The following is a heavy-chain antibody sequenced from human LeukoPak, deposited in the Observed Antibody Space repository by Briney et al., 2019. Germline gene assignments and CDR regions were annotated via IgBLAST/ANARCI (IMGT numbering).Heavy chain of an antibody. CDR1: GGSFSGYY. CDR2: IYYSGST. Sequence: SETLSLTCAVYGGSFSGYYWGWIRQPPGKGLEWIGSIYYSGSTYYNPSLKSRVTISVDTSKNQFSLKLSSVTAADTAAYYCASPYYYDSSGDAFDIWGQGTMVTVSS. J-gene: IGHJ3*02. CDR3: ASPYYYDSSGDAFDI. D-gene: IGHD3-22*01. V-gene: IGHV4-39*01.